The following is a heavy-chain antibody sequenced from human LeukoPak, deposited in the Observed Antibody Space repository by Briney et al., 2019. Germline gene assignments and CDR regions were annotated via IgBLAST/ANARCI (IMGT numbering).Heavy chain of an antibody. D-gene: IGHD6-13*01. V-gene: IGHV4-39*02. CDR3: ARGRGIAALGGV. CDR1: GGSVNSNDYY. J-gene: IGHJ6*02. CDR2: IFSGGES. Sequence: SETLSLTCTVSGGSVNSNDYYWGWIRQPPGKGLEWIGSIFSGGESYYNPSLRSRVTISVDTSKNQFSLKLSSVTAADTALYYCARGRGIAALGGVWGQGTTVTVSS.